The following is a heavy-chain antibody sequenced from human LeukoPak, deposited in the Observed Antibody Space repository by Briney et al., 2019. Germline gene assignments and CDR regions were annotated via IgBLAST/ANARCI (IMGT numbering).Heavy chain of an antibody. Sequence: GGSLRPSCAASGFTFSDYYMSWIRQAPGKGLEWVLYISSSGSSIYYADSVRGRFTIYRDNSKNSLYLQMNSLRVEDTAFYYCARDDLLHRNWFDPWGQGTLVTVSS. CDR3: ARDDLLHRNWFDP. J-gene: IGHJ5*02. V-gene: IGHV3-11*01. D-gene: IGHD3-22*01. CDR1: GFTFSDYY. CDR2: ISSSGSSI.